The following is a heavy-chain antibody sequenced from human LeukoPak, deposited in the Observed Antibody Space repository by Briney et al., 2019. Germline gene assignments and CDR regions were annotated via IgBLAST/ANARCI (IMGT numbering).Heavy chain of an antibody. CDR3: ARDRPTGASRVFVVQ. CDR1: GFTFSSYA. D-gene: IGHD3-3*01. J-gene: IGHJ4*02. V-gene: IGHV3-21*01. Sequence: GGSLGLSCTASGFTFSSYAMTWVRQAPGKGLEWVSSMSSGSRYLYYADSVRGRFTISRDNAKNSLYLVMNSLRAEDTAIYYCARDRPTGASRVFVVQWGQGTLVTVSS. CDR2: MSSGSRYL.